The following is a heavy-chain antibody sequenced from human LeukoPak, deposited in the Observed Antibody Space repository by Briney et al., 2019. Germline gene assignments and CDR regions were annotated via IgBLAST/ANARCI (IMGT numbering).Heavy chain of an antibody. CDR1: GGSISSYY. D-gene: IGHD1-26*01. CDR2: IYPSGST. J-gene: IGHJ4*02. V-gene: IGHV4-4*07. Sequence: SETLSLTCTVSGGSISSYYWTWIRQPAGKGLEWFGRIYPSGSTNYNPSLKSRVTISVDTSKNQFSLKLSSVTAADTAVYYCARENSGSYREFDYWGQGTLVTVSS. CDR3: ARENSGSYREFDY.